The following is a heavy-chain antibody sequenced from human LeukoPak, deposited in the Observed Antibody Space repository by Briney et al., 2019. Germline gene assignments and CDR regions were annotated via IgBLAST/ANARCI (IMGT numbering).Heavy chain of an antibody. Sequence: PSETLSLTCTVSGGSMTIDNYYWAWIRQPPGKGLEWLGSVFYSGTTYYNPSLSNRVTISVDTSKNQFSLKLSSVTAADTAVYYCASNGIGYCSGGSCYPRRYYYYYMDVWGKGTTVTVSS. J-gene: IGHJ6*03. V-gene: IGHV4-39*07. CDR1: GGSMTIDNYY. CDR3: ASNGIGYCSGGSCYPRRYYYYYMDV. D-gene: IGHD2-15*01. CDR2: VFYSGTT.